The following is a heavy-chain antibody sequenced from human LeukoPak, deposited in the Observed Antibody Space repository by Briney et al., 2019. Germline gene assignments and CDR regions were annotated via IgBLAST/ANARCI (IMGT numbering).Heavy chain of an antibody. CDR1: GFTFSGYW. Sequence: GGSLRLSCAASGFTFSGYWMHWVRQAPGKGLVCVSRIKSDGSTRYADSVKGRFTISRDNAKNTVSLQMNSLRAEDTGVYYCARAPSKIGGYYPEYFRHWGQGTLVTVSP. J-gene: IGHJ1*01. CDR3: ARAPSKIGGYYPEYFRH. CDR2: IKSDGST. V-gene: IGHV3-74*01. D-gene: IGHD3-22*01.